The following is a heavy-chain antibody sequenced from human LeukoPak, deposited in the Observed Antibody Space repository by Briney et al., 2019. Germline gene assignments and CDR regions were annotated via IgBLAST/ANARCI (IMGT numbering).Heavy chain of an antibody. D-gene: IGHD6-13*01. J-gene: IGHJ4*02. CDR1: GYTFTSYG. CDR2: IIPIFGTA. CDR3: ASGSSSHIDY. Sequence: ASVKVSCKASGYTFTSYGISWVRQAPGQGLEWMGGIIPIFGTANYAQKFQGRVTITADESTSTASMELSSLRSDDTAVYYCASGSSSHIDYWGQGTLVTVSS. V-gene: IGHV1-69*13.